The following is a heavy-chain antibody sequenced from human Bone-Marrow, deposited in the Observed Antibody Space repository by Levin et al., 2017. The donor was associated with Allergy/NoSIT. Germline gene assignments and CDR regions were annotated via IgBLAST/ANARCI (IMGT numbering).Heavy chain of an antibody. CDR2: IKSNTVGGTV. CDR1: GFIFSNAW. CDR3: TADSGYPRPNLSNYYGMDV. D-gene: IGHD5-18*01. Sequence: PGGSLRLSCAASGFIFSNAWFNWVRQAPGKGLEWVGRIKSNTVGGTVNYGEPVQGRFTISRDDSKYTVFLQMNSLKTEDTAVYYCTADSGYPRPNLSNYYGMDVWGQGTTVTVSS. V-gene: IGHV3-15*07. J-gene: IGHJ6*02.